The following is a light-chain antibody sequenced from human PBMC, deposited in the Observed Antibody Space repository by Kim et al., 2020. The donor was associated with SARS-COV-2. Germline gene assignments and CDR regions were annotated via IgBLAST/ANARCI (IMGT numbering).Light chain of an antibody. CDR1: PSIRRE. Sequence: ASVGDRVTITCRASPSIRRELSWYEQSTGKAQQLLICAASSLKSGVPSRCSGSGVGIDFTLTISSPQPGELVTHYCPQSYSIPWTFGEGSKVWIK. V-gene: IGKV1-39*01. CDR3: PQSYSIPWT. J-gene: IGKJ1*01. CDR2: AAS.